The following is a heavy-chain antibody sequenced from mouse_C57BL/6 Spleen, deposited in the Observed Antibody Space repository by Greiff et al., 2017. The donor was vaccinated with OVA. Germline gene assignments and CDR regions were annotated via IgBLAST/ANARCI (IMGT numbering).Heavy chain of an antibody. Sequence: VQLQQSGAELVRPGASVKLSCTASGFNIKDYYMHWVKQRPEQGLEWIGRIDPEDGDTEYAPKFQGKATMTADTSSNPAYLQLSSLTSEDTAVYYCTTLGYYDYFYAMDYWGQGTSVTVSS. CDR3: TTLGYYDYFYAMDY. V-gene: IGHV14-1*01. D-gene: IGHD2-4*01. CDR1: GFNIKDYY. CDR2: IDPEDGDT. J-gene: IGHJ4*01.